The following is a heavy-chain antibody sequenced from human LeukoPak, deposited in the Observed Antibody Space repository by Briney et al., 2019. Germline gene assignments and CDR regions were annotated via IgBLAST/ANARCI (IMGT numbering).Heavy chain of an antibody. Sequence: SVKVSRKASRDTFSSHTIAWVRQAPGQGLEWMGRIIPILDLAGYAQKFRDRVTITADKSTGTVYMELSSLRSEDTAMFYCARVICANGHNLCYFDDWGQGTLVTVSS. CDR2: IIPILDLA. D-gene: IGHD5-24*01. CDR3: ARVICANGHNLCYFDD. CDR1: RDTFSSHT. J-gene: IGHJ4*02. V-gene: IGHV1-69*02.